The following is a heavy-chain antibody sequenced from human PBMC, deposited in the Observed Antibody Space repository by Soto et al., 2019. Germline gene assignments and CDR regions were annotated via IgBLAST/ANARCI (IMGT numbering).Heavy chain of an antibody. CDR1: GDRVSSNSAA. J-gene: IGHJ6*02. D-gene: IGHD6-6*01. V-gene: IGHV6-1*01. CDR3: ERDVKRAEARTNYYYGMDV. Sequence: SQTLSLTCAISGDRVSSNSAAWDWIRQSPSRGLEWLGRTYYRSKWYNDYAVSVKSRITINPDTSKNQFSLQLNSVTPEDTAVYYCERDVKRAEARTNYYYGMDVWGQGTTVTVSS. CDR2: TYYRSKWYN.